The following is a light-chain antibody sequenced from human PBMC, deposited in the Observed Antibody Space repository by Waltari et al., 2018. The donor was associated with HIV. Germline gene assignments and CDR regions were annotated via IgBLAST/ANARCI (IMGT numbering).Light chain of an antibody. CDR2: DVY. V-gene: IGLV2-11*01. CDR1: TSDVGSYNY. CDR3: CAYAAGHVSYV. Sequence: QSALTQPPSVSGSPGQSVTISCTGSTSDVGSYNYVSWYQQYPGKAPKLIIFDVYQRPSGVPERFSGSRAGNPASLTISGLQSEDEAYYFCCAYAAGHVSYVFGTGT. J-gene: IGLJ1*01.